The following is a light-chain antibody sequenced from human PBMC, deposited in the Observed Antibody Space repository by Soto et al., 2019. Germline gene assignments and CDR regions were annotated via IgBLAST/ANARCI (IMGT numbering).Light chain of an antibody. CDR1: ESVSRSN. CDR2: GTS. V-gene: IGKV3-20*01. Sequence: IVLTQSPDTLSLYPGERATVSCRASESVSRSNLAWYQHKPGQAPRLLIYGTSNRATGIPDRFTGSGSGTDLTLTISSLEPEDFAVYYCEQYGSSPPSITFGQGTRLEIK. CDR3: EQYGSSPPSIT. J-gene: IGKJ5*01.